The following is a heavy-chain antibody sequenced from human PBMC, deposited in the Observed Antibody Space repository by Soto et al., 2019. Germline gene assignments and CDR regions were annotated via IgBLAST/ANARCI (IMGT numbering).Heavy chain of an antibody. V-gene: IGHV1-69*13. CDR3: APSRVGIAVAGEFDY. CDR1: GGTFSSYA. J-gene: IGHJ4*02. CDR2: IIPIFGTA. D-gene: IGHD6-19*01. Sequence: SVKVSCKASGGTFSSYAISWVRQAPGQGLEWMGGIIPIFGTANYAQKFQGRVTITADESTSTAYMELSSLRSEDTAVYYCAPSRVGIAVAGEFDYWGQGPLVTVSS.